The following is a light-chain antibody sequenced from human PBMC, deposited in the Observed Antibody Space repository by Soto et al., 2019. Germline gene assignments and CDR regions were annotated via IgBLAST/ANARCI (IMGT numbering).Light chain of an antibody. CDR2: GAS. J-gene: IGKJ1*01. CDR1: QSVGSN. Sequence: EIVLTQSPGTLSLSPGERATLSCRASQSVGSNYLAWYQQKPGQAPRLLIYGASTRATGIPARFSGSGSGTEFTLTISSLQSEDFAVYYCQQYINLWTFGQGTKVDIK. V-gene: IGKV3-15*01. CDR3: QQYINLWT.